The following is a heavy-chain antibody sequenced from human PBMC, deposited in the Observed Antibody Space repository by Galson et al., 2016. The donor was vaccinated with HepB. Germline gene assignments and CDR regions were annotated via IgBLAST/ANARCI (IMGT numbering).Heavy chain of an antibody. CDR2: INTGNGDT. CDR3: VRDPVRGWAPFDY. Sequence: SVKVSCKASGYTFTNFPINWVRQAPGQRLEWMGWINTGNGDTRYSQSFQGRATITRDTSASTAYMELNTLTSEDTAVYYCVRDPVRGWAPFDYRGQGTLVTVSS. V-gene: IGHV1-3*04. CDR1: GYTFTNFP. J-gene: IGHJ4*02. D-gene: IGHD6-19*01.